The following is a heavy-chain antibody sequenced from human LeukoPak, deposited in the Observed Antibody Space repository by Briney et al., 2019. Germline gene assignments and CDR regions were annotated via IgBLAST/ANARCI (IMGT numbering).Heavy chain of an antibody. CDR3: ARGLGGYDQFFDY. J-gene: IGHJ4*02. D-gene: IGHD5-12*01. CDR2: IKQDRSEK. CDR1: GFTFTNYW. Sequence: GGSLRLSCAASGFTFTNYWMSWVRQAPGKGLELMANIKQDRSEKYYVDSVKGRFTISRDNAKNSLYLQMNSLRAEDTAVYYCARGLGGYDQFFDYWGQGTVVTVSS. V-gene: IGHV3-7*01.